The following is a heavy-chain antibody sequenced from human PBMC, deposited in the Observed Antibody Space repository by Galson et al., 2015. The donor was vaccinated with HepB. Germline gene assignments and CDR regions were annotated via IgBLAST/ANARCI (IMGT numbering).Heavy chain of an antibody. CDR1: GDSIFSSFYY. CDR3: TREGQDAANDAFDI. V-gene: IGHV4-39*01. CDR2: TRYGGST. D-gene: IGHD1-1*01. J-gene: IGHJ3*02. Sequence: ETLSLTCSVSGDSIFSSFYYWVWIRQPPGKGLEWIGSTRYGGSTTYNPALTSRVTTSIDTSKNQFSLKLSAVTAADTAVYYCTREGQDAANDAFDIWGRGTMVTVSS.